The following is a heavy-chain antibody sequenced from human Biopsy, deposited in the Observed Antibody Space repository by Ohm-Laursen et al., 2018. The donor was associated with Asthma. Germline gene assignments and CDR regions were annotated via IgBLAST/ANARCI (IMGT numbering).Heavy chain of an antibody. CDR1: GGSVSSDKYY. CDR2: IFYSGAT. V-gene: IGHV4-61*01. CDR3: EGGTIVAGIDY. J-gene: IGHJ4*02. Sequence: SETLSLTCSVSGGSVSSDKYYWSWIRQPPGKGLEWIAYIFYSGATNYNPALKSRVAQSIDTSKSQFSLRLNSLSAADTAVYYCEGGTIVAGIDYWGRGTLVTVSS. D-gene: IGHD5-12*01.